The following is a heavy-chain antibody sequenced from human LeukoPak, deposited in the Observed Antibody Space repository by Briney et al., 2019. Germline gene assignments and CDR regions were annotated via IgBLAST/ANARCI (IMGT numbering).Heavy chain of an antibody. CDR3: ARGRYYYDSSGYYYDYYYYYMDV. D-gene: IGHD3-22*01. CDR1: GYTFTSYD. J-gene: IGHJ6*03. CDR2: MNPNSGNT. Sequence: GASVKVSXKASGYTFTSYDINWVRQATGQGLEWIGWMNPNSGNTGYAQKFQGRVTMTRNTSISTAYMELSSLRSEDTAVYYCARGRYYYDSSGYYYDYYYYYMDVWGKGTTVTVSS. V-gene: IGHV1-8*01.